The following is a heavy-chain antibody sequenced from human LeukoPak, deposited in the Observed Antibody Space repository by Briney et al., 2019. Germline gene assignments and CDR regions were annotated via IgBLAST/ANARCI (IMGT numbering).Heavy chain of an antibody. V-gene: IGHV1-2*02. D-gene: IGHD6-19*01. Sequence: GASVKVSCKASGYTFTGYYMHWVRQAPGPGLEWMGWINLNSGGTNYAQKFQGRVTMTRDTSISTAYMELSRLRSDDTAVYYCARSSGWYNIDYWGQGTLVTVSS. CDR1: GYTFTGYY. CDR2: INLNSGGT. CDR3: ARSSGWYNIDY. J-gene: IGHJ4*02.